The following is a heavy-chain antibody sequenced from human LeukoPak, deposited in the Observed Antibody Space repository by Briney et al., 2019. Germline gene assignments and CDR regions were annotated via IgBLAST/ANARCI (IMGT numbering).Heavy chain of an antibody. D-gene: IGHD6-13*01. CDR1: GASFSSSSHY. Sequence: SETLSLTCTLSGASFSSSSHYWAWIRQAPGKGLEWIGSITYSGVTYYNPSLQSRVTMSLDTSKIQFYLRLTSVTAADTAVYYCARRYSGNWAFDYWGLGTPVIVSS. J-gene: IGHJ4*02. CDR2: ITYSGVT. CDR3: ARRYSGNWAFDY. V-gene: IGHV4-39*07.